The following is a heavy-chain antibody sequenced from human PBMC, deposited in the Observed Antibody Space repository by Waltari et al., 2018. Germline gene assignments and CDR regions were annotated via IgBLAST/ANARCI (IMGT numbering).Heavy chain of an antibody. D-gene: IGHD3-10*01. Sequence: QVQLQESGPGLVKPSQTLSLTCTVSGGSISSGDYYWSWIRQPPGTGLEWIGYIYYSGSTYYNPSLKSRVTISVDTSKNQFSLKLSSVTAADTAVYYCARITVGSGSYYNGYYYYMDVWGKGTTVTISS. V-gene: IGHV4-30-4*08. CDR2: IYYSGST. CDR1: GGSISSGDYY. CDR3: ARITVGSGSYYNGYYYYMDV. J-gene: IGHJ6*03.